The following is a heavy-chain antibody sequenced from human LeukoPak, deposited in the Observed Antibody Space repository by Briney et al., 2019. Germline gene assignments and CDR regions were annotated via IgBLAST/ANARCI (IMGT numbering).Heavy chain of an antibody. V-gene: IGHV4-38-2*02. CDR3: ARHIGGRYYYYYMDV. J-gene: IGHJ6*03. Sequence: SETLSPTCTVSGYSISSGYYWGWIRQPPGKGLEWIGEINHSGGTKYNPSLKSRVTISVDTSKNQFSLKLSSVTAADTAVYYCARHIGGRYYYYYMDVWGKGTTVTISS. CDR2: INHSGGT. D-gene: IGHD2-21*01. CDR1: GYSISSGYY.